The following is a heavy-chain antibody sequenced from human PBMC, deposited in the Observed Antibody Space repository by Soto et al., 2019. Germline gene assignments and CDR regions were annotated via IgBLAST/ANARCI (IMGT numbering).Heavy chain of an antibody. D-gene: IGHD2-15*01. CDR3: ARDVRRYCSGGSCSTGFDY. CDR2: IWYDGSNK. J-gene: IGHJ4*02. V-gene: IGHV3-33*01. CDR1: GFTFSSYG. Sequence: ESGGGVVQPGRSLRLSCAASGFTFSSYGMHWVRQAPGKGLEWVAVIWYDGSNKYYADSVKGRFTISRDNSKNTLYLQMNSLRAEDTAVYYCARDVRRYCSGGSCSTGFDYWGQGTLVTVSS.